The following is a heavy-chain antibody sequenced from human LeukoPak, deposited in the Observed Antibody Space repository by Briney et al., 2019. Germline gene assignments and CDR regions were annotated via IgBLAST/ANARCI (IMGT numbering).Heavy chain of an antibody. D-gene: IGHD3-3*02. J-gene: IGHJ4*02. CDR1: GFTFSSYG. V-gene: IGHV3-33*01. CDR3: AGLRKEGGHFF. Sequence: GGSLRLSCAASGFTFSSYGMHWVRQAPGKGLEWVAVIWYDGSNKYYADSVKGRFTISRDNSKNTLYLQMNSLRAEDTAVYYCAGLRKEGGHFFWGQGTLVTVSS. CDR2: IWYDGSNK.